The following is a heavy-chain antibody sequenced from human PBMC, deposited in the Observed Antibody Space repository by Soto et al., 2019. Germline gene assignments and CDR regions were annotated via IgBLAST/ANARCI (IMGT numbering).Heavy chain of an antibody. V-gene: IGHV3-23*01. D-gene: IGHD7-27*01. CDR2: ISGSGTAT. CDR3: AKGSWGDRPLDYFYYYMDV. CDR1: GFTFSTYA. J-gene: IGHJ6*03. Sequence: EVQLLESGGGLVQPGGSLRLSCAASGFTFSTYAMSWVRQAPDKGLVWVSGISGSGTATYYADSVKGRFTISRDNSRNTLYLQMNSLRAEDTALYYCAKGSWGDRPLDYFYYYMDVWGKGTTVTVSS.